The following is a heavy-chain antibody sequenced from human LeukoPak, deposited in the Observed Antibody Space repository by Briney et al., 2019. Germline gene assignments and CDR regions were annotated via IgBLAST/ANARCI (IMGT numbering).Heavy chain of an antibody. J-gene: IGHJ4*02. CDR1: GFTFSSIA. CDR3: ARESGLGYDY. D-gene: IGHD6-19*01. Sequence: PGGSLRLSCAASGFTFSSIAMTWVRQAPGKGLEWVSTIRSNGDTAYNADSVKGRFTISRDNSKNTLYLQMNSLRAEDTAIYYCARESGLGYDYWGQGTLVTVSS. CDR2: IRSNGDTA. V-gene: IGHV3-23*01.